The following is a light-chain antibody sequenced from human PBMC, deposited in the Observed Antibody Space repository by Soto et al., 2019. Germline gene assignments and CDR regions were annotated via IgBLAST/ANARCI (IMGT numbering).Light chain of an antibody. CDR2: GAS. CDR1: QSVSSNY. CDR3: QQYGSSPRT. J-gene: IGKJ1*01. Sequence: EMVLTQSPGTLSLSPGESATRSCRASQSVSSNYLTWYQQKPGQAPRLLIYGASSRATGIPDRFSGSGSGTDFTFTISRLEPEDFAIYYCQQYGSSPRTFGQGTKVEFK. V-gene: IGKV3-20*01.